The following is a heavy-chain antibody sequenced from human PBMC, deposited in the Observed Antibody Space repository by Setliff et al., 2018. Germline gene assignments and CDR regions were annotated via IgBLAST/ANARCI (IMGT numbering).Heavy chain of an antibody. J-gene: IGHJ4*02. CDR1: GYTFTTYG. Sequence: GASVKVSCKTSGYTFTTYGISWLRQAPGQGLEWMGWISVYSGDASYVQKFQGRVTMTADTSTSTVYMELRSLRSGDTAVYFCARDPTNHFWSAYWPFWGQGTLVTVSS. D-gene: IGHD3-3*02. CDR3: ARDPTNHFWSAYWPF. V-gene: IGHV1-18*01. CDR2: ISVYSGDA.